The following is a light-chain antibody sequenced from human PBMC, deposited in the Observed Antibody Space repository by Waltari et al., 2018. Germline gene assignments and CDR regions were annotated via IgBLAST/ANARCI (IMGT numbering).Light chain of an antibody. CDR3: QSYDTSLSVV. CDR1: GSNLGAGYD. Sequence: QSVLTQPPSVSGAPGQRVSISCTGSGSNLGAGYDVHWYQQHPGKAPKLLIYGTGTRAPGVPDLFFGSQSGTSASLAITALQAEDEAEYYCQSYDTSLSVVFGGGTKLTVL. V-gene: IGLV1-40*01. CDR2: GTG. J-gene: IGLJ2*01.